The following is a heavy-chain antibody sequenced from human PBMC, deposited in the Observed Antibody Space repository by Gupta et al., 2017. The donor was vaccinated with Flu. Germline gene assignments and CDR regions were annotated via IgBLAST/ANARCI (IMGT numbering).Heavy chain of an antibody. CDR2: ISGSGGST. D-gene: IGHD3-22*01. CDR3: AKDRRITMIVVVELDY. J-gene: IGHJ4*02. V-gene: IGHV3-23*01. Sequence: EVQLLESGGGLVQPGGSLRLSCAASGFTFSSYAMSWVRQAPGKGLEWVSAISGSGGSTYYADSVKGRFTISRDNSKNTLYLQMNSLRAEDTAVYYCAKDRRITMIVVVELDYWGQGTLVTVSS. CDR1: GFTFSSYA.